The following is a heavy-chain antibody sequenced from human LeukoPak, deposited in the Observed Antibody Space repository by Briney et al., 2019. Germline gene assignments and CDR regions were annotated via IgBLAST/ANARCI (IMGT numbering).Heavy chain of an antibody. CDR2: INWNGGST. V-gene: IGHV3-20*04. CDR3: ATAPYYDILTGSQTDY. CDR1: GFTFDDYA. Sequence: GGSLRLSCAASGFTFDDYAMHWVRQAPGKGLEWVSGINWNGGSTAYADSVKGRFTISRDNSKNTLYLQMNSLRAEDTAVYYCATAPYYDILTGSQTDYWGQGTLVTVSS. J-gene: IGHJ4*02. D-gene: IGHD3-9*01.